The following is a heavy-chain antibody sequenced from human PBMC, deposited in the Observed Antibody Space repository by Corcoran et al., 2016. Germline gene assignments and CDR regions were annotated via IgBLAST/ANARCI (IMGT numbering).Heavy chain of an antibody. J-gene: IGHJ3*02. CDR3: ARVPRVGDYDDAFDS. CDR1: GFTFSSYG. D-gene: IGHD3-16*01. V-gene: IGHV3-33*01. CDR2: IWYDGSNK. Sequence: QVQLVESGGGVVQPGRSLRLSCAASGFTFSSYGMHWVRQAPGKGLEWVAVIWYDGSNKYYADSVKGRFTISRDNSKNTLYLQMNSLRAEDMAVYDWARVPRVGDYDDAFDSGGQGTMVTGSS.